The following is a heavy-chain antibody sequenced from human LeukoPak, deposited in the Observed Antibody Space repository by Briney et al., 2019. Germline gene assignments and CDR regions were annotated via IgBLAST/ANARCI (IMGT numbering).Heavy chain of an antibody. CDR3: TTRLWYGELLTYGVDV. Sequence: GGSLRLSCAASGFTFSGAWMTWFRLAPGKGLEWVGLIKSKAHGAATDYAAPVKGRFTISRDDSEDTLYLQMNSLKTEDTAVYYCTTRLWYGELLTYGVDVWGQGTTVTVSS. CDR1: GFTFSGAW. J-gene: IGHJ6*02. D-gene: IGHD3-10*01. CDR2: IKSKAHGAAT. V-gene: IGHV3-15*01.